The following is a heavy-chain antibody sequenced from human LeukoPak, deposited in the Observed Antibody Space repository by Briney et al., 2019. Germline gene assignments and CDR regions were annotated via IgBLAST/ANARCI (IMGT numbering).Heavy chain of an antibody. Sequence: ALVKVSCKASGGTFSSYAISWVRQAPGQGLEWMGRIIPILGIANYAQKFQGRVTVTADKSTSTAYMELSSLRSEDTAVYYCARAGGIVGAVLDYWGQGTLVTVSS. D-gene: IGHD1-26*01. J-gene: IGHJ4*02. CDR3: ARAGGIVGAVLDY. CDR2: IIPILGIA. CDR1: GGTFSSYA. V-gene: IGHV1-69*04.